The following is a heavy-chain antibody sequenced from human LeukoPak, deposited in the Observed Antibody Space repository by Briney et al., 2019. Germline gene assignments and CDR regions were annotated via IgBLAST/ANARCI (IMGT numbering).Heavy chain of an antibody. Sequence: SETLSLTCTVSGGSISSYSWSWIRQPPGKRPEWIGYIYNSGSTNYNPFLKSRVTVSVDTSKNQFSLKLSSVTAADTAVYYCARELGVATLHFDSWGQGILVTVSS. V-gene: IGHV4-59*01. D-gene: IGHD2-21*02. CDR1: GGSISSYS. CDR2: IYNSGST. J-gene: IGHJ4*02. CDR3: ARELGVATLHFDS.